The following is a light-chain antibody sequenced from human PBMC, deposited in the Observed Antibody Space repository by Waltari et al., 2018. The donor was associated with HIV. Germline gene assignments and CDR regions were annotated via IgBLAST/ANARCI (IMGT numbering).Light chain of an antibody. J-gene: IGLJ3*02. CDR3: AAWDDSLSGWV. Sequence: QSVLTQPPSASGTPGQRVTISCSGSSSNIGRNYVSWYQQLPGTTPKRPIFRNNQRPPGVPDRFSGSKSGTSASLAISGLRSEDEADYYCAAWDDSLSGWVFGGGTKLTVL. CDR2: RNN. CDR1: SSNIGRNY. V-gene: IGLV1-47*01.